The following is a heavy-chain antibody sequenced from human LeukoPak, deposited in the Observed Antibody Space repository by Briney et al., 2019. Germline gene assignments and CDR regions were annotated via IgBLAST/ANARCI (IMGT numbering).Heavy chain of an antibody. D-gene: IGHD6-13*01. CDR2: ISAYNGNT. Sequence: GASVTVSCKASGYTFTSYGISWVRQAPGQGLEWMGWISAYNGNTNYAQKLQGRVTMTTDTSTSTAYMELRSLRSDDTAVYYCARAAAGTLSLVYYYYYMDVWGKGTTVTVS. J-gene: IGHJ6*03. V-gene: IGHV1-18*01. CDR1: GYTFTSYG. CDR3: ARAAAGTLSLVYYYYYMDV.